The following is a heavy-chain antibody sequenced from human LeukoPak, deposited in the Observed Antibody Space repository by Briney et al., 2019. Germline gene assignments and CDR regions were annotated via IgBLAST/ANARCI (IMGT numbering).Heavy chain of an antibody. D-gene: IGHD2-8*01. J-gene: IGHJ4*02. CDR1: GGSISSGGYS. CDR3: ARASLGYCTNGVCFSTGQNPKYYFDY. V-gene: IGHV4-30-2*01. CDR2: IYHSGST. Sequence: SQTLSLTCAVSGGSISSGGYSWSWIRQPPGKGLEWIGYIYHSGSTYYNPSLKSRVTISVDRSKNQFSLKLSSVTAADTAVYYCARASLGYCTNGVCFSTGQNPKYYFDYWGQGTLVTVSS.